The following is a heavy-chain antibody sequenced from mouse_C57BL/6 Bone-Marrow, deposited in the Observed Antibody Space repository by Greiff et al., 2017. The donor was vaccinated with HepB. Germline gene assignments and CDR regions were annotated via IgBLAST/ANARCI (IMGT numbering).Heavy chain of an antibody. CDR1: GLTFSNYW. D-gene: IGHD1-1*01. J-gene: IGHJ1*03. CDR3: TARLITTVVATDV. CDR2: IRLKSDNYAT. V-gene: IGHV6-3*01. Sequence: KLVESGGASVQPGGSLKLSCVASGLTFSNYWMNWVRQSPEKGLEWVAQIRLKSDNYATHYAESVKGRFTISRDDSKSSVYLQMNNLRAEDTGIYYCTARLITTVVATDVWGTGTTVTVSS.